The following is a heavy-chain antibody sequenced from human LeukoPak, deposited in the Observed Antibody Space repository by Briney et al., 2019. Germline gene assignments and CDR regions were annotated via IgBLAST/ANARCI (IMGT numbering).Heavy chain of an antibody. D-gene: IGHD2-2*01. J-gene: IGHJ6*02. CDR3: ARELVVVPAYYYGMDV. CDR2: INPNSGGT. Sequence: ASVKVSCKASGYTFTGYYMHWVRQAPGQGLEWMGWINPNSGGTNYAQKFQGWVTMTRDTSISTAYMELSRLRSDDTAVYYCARELVVVPAYYYGMDVWGQGTTVTVSS. CDR1: GYTFTGYY. V-gene: IGHV1-2*04.